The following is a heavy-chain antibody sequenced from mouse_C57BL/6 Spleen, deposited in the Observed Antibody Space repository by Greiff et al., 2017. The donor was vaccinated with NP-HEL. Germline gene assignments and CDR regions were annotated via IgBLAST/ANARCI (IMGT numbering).Heavy chain of an antibody. J-gene: IGHJ4*01. CDR2: IYPGSGNT. D-gene: IGHD1-2*01. CDR3: ARCITAHYYAMDY. Sequence: QVQLKESGAELVRPGASVKLSCKASGYTFTDYYINWVKQRPGQGLEWIARIYPGSGNTYYNEKFKGKATLTAEKSSSTAYMQLSSLTSEDSAVYFCARCITAHYYAMDYWGQGTSVTVSS. CDR1: GYTFTDYY. V-gene: IGHV1-76*01.